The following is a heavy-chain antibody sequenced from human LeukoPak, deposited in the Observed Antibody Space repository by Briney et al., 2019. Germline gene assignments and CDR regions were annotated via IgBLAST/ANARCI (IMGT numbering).Heavy chain of an antibody. D-gene: IGHD2-2*01. V-gene: IGHV3-21*01. J-gene: IGHJ3*02. Sequence: PGGSLRLSCAASGFSFSSYSMNWVRQAPGKGLEWVSSISSSSSYIYYTDSVKGRFTISRDNAKNSLYLQMNSLRAEDTAVYYCARMCGQLLTNAFDIWGQGTMVTVSS. CDR3: ARMCGQLLTNAFDI. CDR1: GFSFSSYS. CDR2: ISSSSSYI.